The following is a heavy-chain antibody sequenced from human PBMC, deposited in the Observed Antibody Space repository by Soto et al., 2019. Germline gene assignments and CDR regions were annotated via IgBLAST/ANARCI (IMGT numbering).Heavy chain of an antibody. CDR3: ERGREARPYYFDS. J-gene: IGHJ4*02. V-gene: IGHV3-33*01. CDR1: GFTFSSYG. Sequence: GGSLRLSCAASGFTFSSYGMHWVRQAPGKGLEWVAVIWYDGSNKYYADSVKGRFTISRDNSKNTLYLQMNSLRAEDTAVYYCERGREARPYYFDSWGQGTLVTVSS. CDR2: IWYDGSNK. D-gene: IGHD6-6*01.